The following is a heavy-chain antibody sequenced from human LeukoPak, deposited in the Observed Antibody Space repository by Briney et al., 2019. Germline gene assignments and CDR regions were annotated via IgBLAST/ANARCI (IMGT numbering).Heavy chain of an antibody. CDR1: GFTFSSYS. Sequence: GGSLRLSCAASGFTFSSYSMNWVRQAPGKGLECVSSISSSRSYIYYADSVKGRFTISRDNDENSLYLQMNSLRAEDTAVYYCAREAPGAFDICGEGTIVTVSS. CDR3: AREAPGAFDI. J-gene: IGHJ3*02. V-gene: IGHV3-21*01. CDR2: ISSSRSYI.